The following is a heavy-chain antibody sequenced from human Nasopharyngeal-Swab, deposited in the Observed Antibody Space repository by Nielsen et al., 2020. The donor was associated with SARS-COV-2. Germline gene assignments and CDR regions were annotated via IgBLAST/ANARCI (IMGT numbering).Heavy chain of an antibody. J-gene: IGHJ6*02. CDR2: IALSGTTT. CDR1: GFTFCYSD. CDR3: AKDEGGSSWYGGAYYYYGMDV. V-gene: IGHV3-23*01. D-gene: IGHD6-13*01. Sequence: GASVKISCAASGFTFCYSDMSWVRQPPGKGLVWFSGIALSGTTTYYADSVKGRCTISRDNSKNTLYMQMNSLRAEETAVYYCAKDEGGSSWYGGAYYYYGMDVWGQGTTVTVSS.